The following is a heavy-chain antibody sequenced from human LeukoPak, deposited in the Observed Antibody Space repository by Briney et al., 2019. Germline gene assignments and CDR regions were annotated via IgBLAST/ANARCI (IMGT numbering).Heavy chain of an antibody. CDR1: GGSINSYY. Sequence: PSETLSLTCTVSGGSINSYYWNWIRQPPGKGLEWIGYIYYSGRTNYNPSLNSRVTTSVDTSKNQFSLRLSSVTAADTAVYYCARDITDTSGYYYFDYWGQGTLVTVSS. D-gene: IGHD3-22*01. V-gene: IGHV4-59*01. CDR3: ARDITDTSGYYYFDY. J-gene: IGHJ4*02. CDR2: IYYSGRT.